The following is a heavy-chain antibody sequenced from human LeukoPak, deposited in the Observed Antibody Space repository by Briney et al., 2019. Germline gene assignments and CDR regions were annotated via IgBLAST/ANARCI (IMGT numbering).Heavy chain of an antibody. Sequence: SETLSLTCTVSGGSINSSNYYWGWIRQPPGKGLECIGTMDYTRSAYYNPSLKSRVTISVDTSKNQFSLKLSSVTAADTALYYCASHYYYGAGSYYNRWFDPWGQGTLVTVSS. V-gene: IGHV4-39*01. J-gene: IGHJ5*02. CDR2: MDYTRSA. D-gene: IGHD3-10*01. CDR3: ASHYYYGAGSYYNRWFDP. CDR1: GGSINSSNYY.